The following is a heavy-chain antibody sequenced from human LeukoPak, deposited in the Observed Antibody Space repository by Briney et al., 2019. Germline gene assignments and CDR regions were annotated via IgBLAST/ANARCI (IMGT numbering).Heavy chain of an antibody. CDR1: GFTFSSYG. CDR2: IRSDGSNK. CDR3: AKVAPGIAVSGYLDY. J-gene: IGHJ4*02. V-gene: IGHV3-30*02. Sequence: GGSLRLSCAASGFTFSSYGMHWVRQAPGKGLEWVAFIRSDGSNKYYADPVKGRFTISRDNSKNTLYLQMNSLRVEDMAVYYCAKVAPGIAVSGYLDYWGQGTLVTVSS. D-gene: IGHD6-19*01.